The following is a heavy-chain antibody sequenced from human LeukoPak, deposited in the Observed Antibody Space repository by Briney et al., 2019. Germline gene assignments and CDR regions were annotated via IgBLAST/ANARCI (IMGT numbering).Heavy chain of an antibody. CDR2: INPNSGGT. CDR3: AGPRELLFSDAFDI. V-gene: IGHV1-2*02. D-gene: IGHD1-26*01. CDR1: GDTFTGSN. J-gene: IGHJ3*02. Sequence: ASVKVSCKASGDTFTGSNMHWVRQAPGQGGGWMGWINPNSGGTNYAQKFQGRVTMTRDTSISTAYMELSRLRSDDTAVYYCAGPRELLFSDAFDIWGQGTMVTVSS.